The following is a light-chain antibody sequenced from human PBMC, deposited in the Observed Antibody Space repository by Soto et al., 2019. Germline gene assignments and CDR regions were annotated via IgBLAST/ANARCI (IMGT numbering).Light chain of an antibody. Sequence: EIVLTQSPGTLSLSPGERATLSCRASQSVDNDLAWYQQKPGQPPRLLIYDASTRATGIPARFSGSQSGTDFTLTIGRLEPEDFAVYYCQRYGSSPRTFGQGTKVDIK. CDR1: QSVDND. CDR3: QRYGSSPRT. CDR2: DAS. V-gene: IGKV3-20*01. J-gene: IGKJ1*01.